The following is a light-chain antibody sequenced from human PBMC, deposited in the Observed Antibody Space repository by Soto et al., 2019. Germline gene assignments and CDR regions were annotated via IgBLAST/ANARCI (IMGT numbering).Light chain of an antibody. J-gene: IGLJ1*01. CDR1: SRDVGGYNY. V-gene: IGLV2-14*01. CDR3: SSYAISSTPIYV. CDR2: EVR. Sequence: QSVLTQPASVSGSPGQSITISCTGTSRDVGGYNYASWHQHHPGKAPKLLISEVRNRPSGISNRFSGSKSGNTATLTISGLQADDEADYYCSSYAISSTPIYVFGTGTKVTVL.